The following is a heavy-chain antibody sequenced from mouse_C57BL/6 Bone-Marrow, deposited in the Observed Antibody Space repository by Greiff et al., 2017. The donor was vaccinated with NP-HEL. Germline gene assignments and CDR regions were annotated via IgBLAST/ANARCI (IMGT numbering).Heavy chain of an antibody. CDR1: GYAFTNYL. J-gene: IGHJ2*01. D-gene: IGHD3-3*01. CDR3: ARRGWEGYFDY. CDR2: INPGSGGT. V-gene: IGHV1-54*01. Sequence: VQLQQSGAELVRPGTSVKVSCKASGYAFTNYLIEWVKQRPGQGLEWIGVINPGSGGTNYNEKFKGKATLTADKSSSTAYMQLSSLTSEDSAVYFCARRGWEGYFDYWGQGTTLTVSS.